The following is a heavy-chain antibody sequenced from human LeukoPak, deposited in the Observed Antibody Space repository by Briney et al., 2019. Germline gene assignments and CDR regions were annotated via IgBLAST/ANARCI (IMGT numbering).Heavy chain of an antibody. CDR2: IKQDGSEK. D-gene: IGHD2-2*01. J-gene: IGHJ6*03. CDR3: AKAKGSTPYYYYMDV. CDR1: GFTFSSYW. V-gene: IGHV3-7*01. Sequence: GGSLRLSCAASGFTFSSYWMSWVRQAPGKGLEWVANIKQDGSEKYYVDSVKGRFTISRDNAKNSLYLQMNSLRDEDTAVYYCAKAKGSTPYYYYMDVWGKGTTVTVSS.